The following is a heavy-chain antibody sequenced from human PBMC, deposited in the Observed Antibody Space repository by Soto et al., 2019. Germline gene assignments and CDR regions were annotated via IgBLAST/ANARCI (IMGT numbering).Heavy chain of an antibody. D-gene: IGHD5-18*01. CDR2: ISGSGDST. J-gene: IGHJ5*02. CDR3: AKDRSVDTRDWFDP. V-gene: IGHV3-23*01. CDR1: GFTFGTYA. Sequence: EVQLLESGGGLVQPGGSLRLSCAASGFTFGTYAMSWVRQAPGKGLEWVSSISGSGDSTYYADSVKGRFSISRDNSKNTLYLQMNSLIAEDTAVYYCAKDRSVDTRDWFDPWGQGTLVTVSS.